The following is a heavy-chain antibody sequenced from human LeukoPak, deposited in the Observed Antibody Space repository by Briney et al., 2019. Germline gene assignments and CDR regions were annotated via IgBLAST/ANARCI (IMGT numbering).Heavy chain of an antibody. D-gene: IGHD6-13*01. CDR2: IIPIFGTA. CDR1: GGTFSSYA. Sequence: SVKVSCKASGGTFSSYAISWVRQAPGQGLERMGGIIPIFGTANYAQKFQGRVTITADKSTSTAYMELSSLRSEDTAVYYCARGRYSSSWSPIDYWGQGTLVTVSS. V-gene: IGHV1-69*06. J-gene: IGHJ4*02. CDR3: ARGRYSSSWSPIDY.